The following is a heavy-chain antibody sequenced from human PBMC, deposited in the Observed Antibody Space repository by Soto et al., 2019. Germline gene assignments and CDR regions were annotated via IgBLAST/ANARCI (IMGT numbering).Heavy chain of an antibody. Sequence: ASVKVSCKASGGTFSSYAISWVRQAPGQGLEWMGGIIPIFGTANYAQKFQGRVTITADESTSTAYMELSSLRSEDTAVYYCARAGAARYPYTYSGRDVGGQGTTVPVSS. J-gene: IGHJ6*02. V-gene: IGHV1-69*13. D-gene: IGHD2-15*01. CDR2: IIPIFGTA. CDR3: ARAGAARYPYTYSGRDV. CDR1: GGTFSSYA.